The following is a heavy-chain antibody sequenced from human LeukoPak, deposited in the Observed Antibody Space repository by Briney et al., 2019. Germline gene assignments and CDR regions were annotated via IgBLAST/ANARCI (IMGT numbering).Heavy chain of an antibody. CDR2: IYYSGST. CDR3: ARNQAVEYGSGSYSPPYYFDY. J-gene: IGHJ4*02. Sequence: PSQTLSLTCTVSGGSISSGGYYWSWIRQPPGKGLEWIGYIYYSGSTNYNPSLKSRVTISVDTSKNQFSLKLSSVTAADTAVHYCARNQAVEYGSGSYSPPYYFDYWGQGTLVTVSS. CDR1: GGSISSGGYY. D-gene: IGHD3-10*01. V-gene: IGHV4-61*08.